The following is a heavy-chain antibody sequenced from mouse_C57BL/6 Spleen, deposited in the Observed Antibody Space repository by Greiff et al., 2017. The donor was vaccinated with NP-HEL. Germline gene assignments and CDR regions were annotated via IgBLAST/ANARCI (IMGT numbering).Heavy chain of an antibody. V-gene: IGHV1-69*01. CDR2: IDPSDSYT. CDR1: GYTFTSYW. Sequence: VKLQQPGAELVMPGASVKLSCKASGYTFTSYWMHWVKQRPGQGLEWIGEIDPSDSYTNYNQKFKGKSTLTVDKSSSTAYMQLSSLTSEDSAVYYCARRGERGPVMDYWGQGTSVTVSS. CDR3: ARRGERGPVMDY. J-gene: IGHJ4*01. D-gene: IGHD3-3*01.